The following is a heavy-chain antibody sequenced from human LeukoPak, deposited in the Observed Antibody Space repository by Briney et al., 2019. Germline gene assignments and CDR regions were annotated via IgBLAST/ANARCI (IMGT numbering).Heavy chain of an antibody. J-gene: IGHJ6*03. CDR2: ISGSGGST. CDR3: AKGLMVRGVDHYYMDV. V-gene: IGHV3-23*01. D-gene: IGHD3-10*01. CDR1: GFTFSSYA. Sequence: GGSLRLSCAASGFTFSSYAMSWVRQAPGKGLEWVSAISGSGGSTYYADSVKGRFTISRDNSKNTLYLQMNSLRAEDTAVYYCAKGLMVRGVDHYYMDVWGKGTTVTVSS.